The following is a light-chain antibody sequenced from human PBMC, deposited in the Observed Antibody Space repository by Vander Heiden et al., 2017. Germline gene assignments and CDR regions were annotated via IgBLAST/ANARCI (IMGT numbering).Light chain of an antibody. V-gene: IGKV1-33*01. CDR2: DAS. Sequence: DIQMTQSPSSLPASVGDRVTITCHASPDSTSYLEWYQQNTGKAPKLLIYDASNMATGVPARFSGSGSGTDFTLTINRLEPEDIATYYCLQYDNLPLTFGGGTKVEIK. CDR3: LQYDNLPLT. J-gene: IGKJ4*01. CDR1: PDSTSY.